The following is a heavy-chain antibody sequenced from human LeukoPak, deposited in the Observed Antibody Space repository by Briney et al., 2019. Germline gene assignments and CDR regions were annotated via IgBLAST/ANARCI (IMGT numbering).Heavy chain of an antibody. V-gene: IGHV3-48*01. CDR1: GFTFGDHI. CDR3: ARTLFLEWLLFDY. D-gene: IGHD3-3*01. J-gene: IGHJ4*02. Sequence: GGSLGLSCAASGFTFGDHIMNWVRQLPGKRLEWVAYVSGSGSTVYYADSVKGRFTVSRDNGKSSLYLQMNSLRVEDTAVYYCARTLFLEWLLFDYWGQGTLVTVSS. CDR2: VSGSGSTV.